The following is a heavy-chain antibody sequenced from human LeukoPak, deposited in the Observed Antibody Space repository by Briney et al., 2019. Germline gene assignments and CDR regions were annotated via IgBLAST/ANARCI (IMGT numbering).Heavy chain of an antibody. V-gene: IGHV3-7*03. CDR3: AKDLPPVAIPPLFGPAYYFDY. CDR2: IKQDGSLK. CDR1: GFTFSSYW. D-gene: IGHD2-21*01. J-gene: IGHJ4*02. Sequence: GGSLRLSCAASGFTFSSYWMIWVRQAPGKGLEWVANIKQDGSLKYYVDSVKGRFTISRDNAKNSLHLQMNSLRAEDTAVYYCAKDLPPVAIPPLFGPAYYFDYWGQGTLATVSS.